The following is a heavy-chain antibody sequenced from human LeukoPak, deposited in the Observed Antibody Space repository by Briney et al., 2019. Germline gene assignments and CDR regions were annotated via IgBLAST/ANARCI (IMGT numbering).Heavy chain of an antibody. V-gene: IGHV4-61*08. Sequence: SETLSLTCAVSGGSISSGGYSWSWIRQPPGKGLEWIGYIDDSGNTNYNPSLKSQVTISVDKSKNQFSLKLNFVTAADTAMYYCARSDYHNSGSHTVFDAFDIWGQGTRVTVSS. CDR3: ARSDYHNSGSHTVFDAFDI. CDR1: GGSISSGGYS. CDR2: IDDSGNT. J-gene: IGHJ3*02. D-gene: IGHD3-10*01.